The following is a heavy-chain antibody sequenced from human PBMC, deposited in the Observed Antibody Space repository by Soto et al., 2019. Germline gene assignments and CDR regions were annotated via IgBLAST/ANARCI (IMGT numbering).Heavy chain of an antibody. CDR2: ISSSSSTI. V-gene: IGHV3-48*01. Sequence: GGSLRLSCAASGFTFSSYSMNWVRQAPGKGLEWVSYISSSSSTIYYADSVKGRFTISRDNAKNSLYLQMNSLRAEDTAVYYCARSTREATYYYGSGRPYYFDYWGQGTLVTVSS. CDR1: GFTFSSYS. D-gene: IGHD3-10*01. CDR3: ARSTREATYYYGSGRPYYFDY. J-gene: IGHJ4*02.